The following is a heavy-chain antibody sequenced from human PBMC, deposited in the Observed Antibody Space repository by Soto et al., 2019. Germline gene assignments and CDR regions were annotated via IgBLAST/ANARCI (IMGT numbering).Heavy chain of an antibody. D-gene: IGHD2-15*01. J-gene: IGHJ1*01. CDR3: AREENCSGGTCYSEYFHR. Sequence: ASVKVSCKASGYLFTAYSMHWVRLAPGQGLEWMGVVNPSGGSTKYAQNFQGRVTMTRDTSTTTIYMELSSLRSDDTAIYYCAREENCSGGTCYSEYFHRWGQGTLVTV. V-gene: IGHV1-46*01. CDR2: VNPSGGST. CDR1: GYLFTAYS.